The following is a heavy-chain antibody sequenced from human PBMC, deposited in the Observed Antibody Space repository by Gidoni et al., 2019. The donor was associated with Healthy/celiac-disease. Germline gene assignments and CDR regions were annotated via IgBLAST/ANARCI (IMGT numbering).Heavy chain of an antibody. CDR3: ARDPAKGYYFDY. Sequence: QVQLVQSGAEVKKPGASVKVSCKASGYTFTSYAMHWVRQAPGQRLEWMGWINAGNGNTKYSQKFQGRVTITRDTSASTAYMELSSLRSEDTAVYYCARDPAKGYYFDYWGQGTLVTVSS. CDR1: GYTFTSYA. J-gene: IGHJ4*02. CDR2: INAGNGNT. V-gene: IGHV1-3*01.